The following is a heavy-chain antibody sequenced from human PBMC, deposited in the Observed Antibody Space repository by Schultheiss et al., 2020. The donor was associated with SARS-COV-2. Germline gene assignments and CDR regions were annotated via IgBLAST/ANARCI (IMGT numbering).Heavy chain of an antibody. CDR1: GFTFSNAW. CDR3: ARDQRCSGGSCFSANFDY. V-gene: IGHV3-15*01. J-gene: IGHJ4*02. CDR2: IKSKTDGGTT. Sequence: GESLKISCAASGFTFSNAWMSWVRQAPGKGLEWVGRIKSKTDGGTTDYAAPVKGRFTISRDDSKNTLYLQMNSLRAEDTAVYYCARDQRCSGGSCFSANFDYWGQGTLVTVSS. D-gene: IGHD2-15*01.